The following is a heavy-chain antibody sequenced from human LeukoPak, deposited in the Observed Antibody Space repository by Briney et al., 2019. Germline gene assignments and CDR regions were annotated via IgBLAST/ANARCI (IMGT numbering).Heavy chain of an antibody. D-gene: IGHD1-14*01. CDR1: GGTFSSYA. Sequence: ASVKVSCKASGGTFSSYAISWVRQAPGQGLEWMGGIIPIFGTANYAQKFQGRVTITADESTSTAYVELSSLRSEDTAVYYCARDTGDYYFDYWGQGTLVTVSS. V-gene: IGHV1-69*13. CDR2: IIPIFGTA. J-gene: IGHJ4*02. CDR3: ARDTGDYYFDY.